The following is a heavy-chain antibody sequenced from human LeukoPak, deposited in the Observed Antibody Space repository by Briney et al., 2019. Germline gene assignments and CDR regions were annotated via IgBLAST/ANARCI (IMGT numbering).Heavy chain of an antibody. CDR2: INPNNGDT. Sequence: GASVKVSCKASGYSFTAQYMHWLRQAPGQGLEWMGWINPNNGDTKYAQKFQGRVTMTTDTSISTAYMELSRLKSDDTAVYYCARDQIMGNTSYNWFEPWGQGTQVTVSS. D-gene: IGHD1-26*01. CDR3: ARDQIMGNTSYNWFEP. CDR1: GYSFTAQY. J-gene: IGHJ5*02. V-gene: IGHV1-2*02.